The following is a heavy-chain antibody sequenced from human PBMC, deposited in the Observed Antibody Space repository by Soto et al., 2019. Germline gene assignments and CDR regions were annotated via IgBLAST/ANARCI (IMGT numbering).Heavy chain of an antibody. CDR2: ISYDGSNK. Sequence: QVQLVESGGGVVQPGRSLRLSCAASGFTFSSYGMHWVRQAPGKGLEWVAVISYDGSNKYYADSVKGRFTISRDNSKNMLYLQMNSLRAEDTAVYYCAKEYSSFYYYYYGMDVWGQGTTVTVSS. J-gene: IGHJ6*02. V-gene: IGHV3-30*18. D-gene: IGHD6-6*01. CDR3: AKEYSSFYYYYYGMDV. CDR1: GFTFSSYG.